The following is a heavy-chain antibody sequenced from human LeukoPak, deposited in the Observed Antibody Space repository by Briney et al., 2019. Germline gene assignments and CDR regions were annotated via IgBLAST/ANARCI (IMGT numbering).Heavy chain of an antibody. D-gene: IGHD2-21*02. CDR2: ISSSSYI. CDR3: ARDGRCGGDCYAS. J-gene: IGHJ4*02. V-gene: IGHV3-21*01. CDR1: GFSFSSYT. Sequence: GGSLRLSCAASGFSFSSYTMNWVRQAPGEGLEWVSIISSSSYIYYADSVKGRFTISRDNAKNALYLQMNSLRVEDTAVYYCARDGRCGGDCYASWGQGTLVTVSS.